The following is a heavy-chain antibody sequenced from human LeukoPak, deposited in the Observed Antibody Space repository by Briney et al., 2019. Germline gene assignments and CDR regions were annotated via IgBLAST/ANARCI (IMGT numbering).Heavy chain of an antibody. V-gene: IGHV1-8*01. CDR3: ARGGSNSSYAFDI. Sequence: ASVKVSCKASGGTFKTYGLSWVRQATGQGLEWMGWMNPNSGNTGYAQKFQGRVTMTRNTSISTAYMELSSLRSEDTAVYYCARGGSNSSYAFDIWGQGTMVTVSS. J-gene: IGHJ3*02. CDR2: MNPNSGNT. D-gene: IGHD6-6*01. CDR1: GGTFKTYG.